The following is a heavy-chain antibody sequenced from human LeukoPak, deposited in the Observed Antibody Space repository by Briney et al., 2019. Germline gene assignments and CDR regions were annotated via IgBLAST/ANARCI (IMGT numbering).Heavy chain of an antibody. J-gene: IGHJ4*02. CDR2: IWYDGSKQ. V-gene: IGHV3-33*01. CDR3: AREASGYYRDF. Sequence: GGSLRLPCAASGFTFSAHGMHWVRQAPGKGLEWVAVIWYDGSKQEYAESVKGRFTISRDDSKNTLYLQMNSLRAEDTAVYYCAREASGYYRDFWGQGTLVTVSS. CDR1: GFTFSAHG. D-gene: IGHD3-3*01.